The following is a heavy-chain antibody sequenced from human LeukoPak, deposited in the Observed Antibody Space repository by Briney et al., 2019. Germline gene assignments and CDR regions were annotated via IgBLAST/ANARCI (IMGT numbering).Heavy chain of an antibody. CDR1: GYTLTELS. CDR3: ATPHQDYGDLAFDH. D-gene: IGHD4-17*01. J-gene: IGHJ4*02. Sequence: ASVKVSCKVSGYTLTELSMHWVRQAPGKGLDWMGGFDPEDGDTIHAQKFQGRLTMTEDTSTDTAYMELSSLRSEDTAVYYCATPHQDYGDLAFDHWGQGALVTVSS. CDR2: FDPEDGDT. V-gene: IGHV1-24*01.